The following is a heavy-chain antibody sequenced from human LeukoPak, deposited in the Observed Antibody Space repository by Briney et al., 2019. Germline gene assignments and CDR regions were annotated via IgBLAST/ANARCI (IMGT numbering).Heavy chain of an antibody. D-gene: IGHD3-16*01. CDR1: GFTFSNYG. CDR2: IHYDGSNK. CDR3: ANQGMVELRAGPHYYYYMDV. V-gene: IGHV3-30*02. Sequence: GRSLRLSCAASGFTFSNYGMHWVRQAPGKGLEWVAFIHYDGSNKYYADSVKGRFTLSRDNSKNTLYLQMNTLRPEDTAVYYCANQGMVELRAGPHYYYYMDVWGKGTTVTVSS. J-gene: IGHJ6*03.